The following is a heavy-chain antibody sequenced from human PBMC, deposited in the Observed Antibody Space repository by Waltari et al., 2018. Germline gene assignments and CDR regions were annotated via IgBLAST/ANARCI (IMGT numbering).Heavy chain of an antibody. D-gene: IGHD3-22*01. V-gene: IGHV1-24*01. CDR3: ATDPLYYYDSSGYRDRYFQH. Sequence: QVQLVQSGAEVKKPGASVKVSCKVSGYTLPELSLPWVRQAPGKGLEWMGGFDPEDGETIYAQKFQGRVTMTEDTSTDTAYMELSSLRSEDTAVYYCATDPLYYYDSSGYRDRYFQHWGQGTLVTVSS. J-gene: IGHJ1*01. CDR1: GYTLPELS. CDR2: FDPEDGET.